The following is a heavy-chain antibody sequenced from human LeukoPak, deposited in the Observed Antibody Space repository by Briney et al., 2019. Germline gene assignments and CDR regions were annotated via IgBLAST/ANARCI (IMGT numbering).Heavy chain of an antibody. Sequence: ASVTVSCKASGYTFTRYDINWLRQATGQGLEWMGWMNHNSGNTGYAQKFQGRVTMTRNTSISTAYMELSSLRSEDTAVYYCARVALWFGELSPNYYYYYYMDVWGKGTTVTVSS. CDR2: MNHNSGNT. CDR1: GYTFTRYD. CDR3: ARVALWFGELSPNYYYYYYMDV. D-gene: IGHD3-10*01. V-gene: IGHV1-8*01. J-gene: IGHJ6*03.